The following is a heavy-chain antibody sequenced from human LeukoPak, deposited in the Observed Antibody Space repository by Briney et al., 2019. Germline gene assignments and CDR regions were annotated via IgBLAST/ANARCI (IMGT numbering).Heavy chain of an antibody. J-gene: IGHJ4*02. CDR2: INHSGST. Sequence: SETLSLTCAVYGGSFSGYYRSWIRQPPGKGLEWIGEINHSGSTNYNPSLKSRVTISVDTSKNQFSLKLTSVTAADTAVYYCAGIYGDWGGNHPDHWGQGTLVTASS. V-gene: IGHV4-34*01. CDR3: AGIYGDWGGNHPDH. CDR1: GGSFSGYY. D-gene: IGHD4-17*01.